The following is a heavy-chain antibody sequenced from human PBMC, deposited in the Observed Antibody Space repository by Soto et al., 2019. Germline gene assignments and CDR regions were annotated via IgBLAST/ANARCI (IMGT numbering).Heavy chain of an antibody. CDR3: ARDGAARTDGMDV. V-gene: IGHV4-4*02. Sequence: QVQLQESGQGLVKPSGTLSLTCAVSGGSIRSSNWWSWVRQPPGTGLEWIGEIYHSGSTNYNPSLKSRVTISVDKSKNQFSLKLSSVTAADTAVYYCARDGAARTDGMDVWGQGTTFTVSS. J-gene: IGHJ6*02. D-gene: IGHD6-6*01. CDR2: IYHSGST. CDR1: GGSIRSSNW.